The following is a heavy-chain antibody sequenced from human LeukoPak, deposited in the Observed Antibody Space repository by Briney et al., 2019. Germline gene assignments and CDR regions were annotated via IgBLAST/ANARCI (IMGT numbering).Heavy chain of an antibody. J-gene: IGHJ6*03. CDR2: IYPNSGDT. V-gene: IGHV1-2*06. Sequence: ASVKVSCKASGYTFIDYYIQWVRQAPGQELEWMGHIYPNSGDTNFAQKFQGRVTMTRDTSISTAYMELSRLIFDDTAMYYCARDGVFRFEVGDVYYYYMDVWGKGTTVIISS. D-gene: IGHD2-21*02. CDR3: ARDGVFRFEVGDVYYYYMDV. CDR1: GYTFIDYY.